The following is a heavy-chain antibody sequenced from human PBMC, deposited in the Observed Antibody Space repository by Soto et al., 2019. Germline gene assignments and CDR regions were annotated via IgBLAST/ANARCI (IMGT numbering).Heavy chain of an antibody. CDR3: ARRGYSSSWYYYYYYGMDV. J-gene: IGHJ6*02. V-gene: IGHV1-8*01. CDR2: MNPNSGNT. Sequence: QVQLVQSGAEVKKPGASVKVSCKASGYTFTSYDINWVRQATGQGLEWMGWMNPNSGNTGYAQKFQGRVTMTRNTSISTADMALSSLGYEDTAVYYCARRGYSSSWYYYYYYGMDVWGQGTTVTVSS. CDR1: GYTFTSYD. D-gene: IGHD6-13*01.